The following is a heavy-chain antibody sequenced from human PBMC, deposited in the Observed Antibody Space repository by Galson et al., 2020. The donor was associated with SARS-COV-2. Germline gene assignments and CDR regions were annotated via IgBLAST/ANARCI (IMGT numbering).Heavy chain of an antibody. D-gene: IGHD6-19*01. CDR2: LSGSGSNT. V-gene: IGHV3-23*01. CDR1: GFTFNNYA. J-gene: IGHJ4*02. CDR3: AKDGGGWFTSGWYYFDY. Sequence: GESLKISCEASGFTFNNYAMSWVRQAPGKGLQWVASLSGSGSNTYYADSVKGRFTISRDNSRNTVFLQMNSLRADDTAVYFCAKDGGGWFTSGWYYFDYWGQGNLVTVSS.